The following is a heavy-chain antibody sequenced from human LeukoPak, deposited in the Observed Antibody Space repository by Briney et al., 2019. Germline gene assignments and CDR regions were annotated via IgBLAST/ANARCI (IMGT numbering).Heavy chain of an antibody. J-gene: IGHJ4*02. CDR2: INSDGIST. CDR3: ARDVGNFDY. Sequence: PGGSLRLSCVLSGFTFSNYWMHWVRQAPGKGLVWVSRINSDGISTGYADSVKGRFTVSRDNAKKTLYLQMNSLRAEDTAVYYCARDVGNFDYWGQGTLVTVSS. CDR1: GFTFSNYW. V-gene: IGHV3-74*01.